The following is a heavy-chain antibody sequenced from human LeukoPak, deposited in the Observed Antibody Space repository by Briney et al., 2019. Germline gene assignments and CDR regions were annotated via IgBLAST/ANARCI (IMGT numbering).Heavy chain of an antibody. J-gene: IGHJ6*02. Sequence: KPSETLSLTCAVYGRSFSGYYWSWIRQPPGKGLEWIGEINHSGSTNYNPSLKSRVTISVDTSKNQFSLKLSSVTAADTAVYYCARMDYYNSSGYYNYYGMDVWGQGTTVTVSS. D-gene: IGHD3-22*01. V-gene: IGHV4-34*01. CDR1: GRSFSGYY. CDR2: INHSGST. CDR3: ARMDYYNSSGYYNYYGMDV.